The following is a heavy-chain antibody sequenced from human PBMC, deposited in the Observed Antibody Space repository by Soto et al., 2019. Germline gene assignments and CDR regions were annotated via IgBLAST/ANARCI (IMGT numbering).Heavy chain of an antibody. V-gene: IGHV3-23*05. J-gene: IGHJ2*01. D-gene: IGHD3-10*01. CDR3: AKTPRGGASGDWYFDL. CDR2: IKSSGSPT. Sequence: EVQLLESGGDWVQPGGSLRLSCAASGFTFSTYAMTWVRLAPGRGLEWVLGIKSSGSPTDYPESVKGRFTISRDNLMNTLFLDMNGLRAEDTAIYYCAKTPRGGASGDWYFDLWGRGTLVTVSS. CDR1: GFTFSTYA.